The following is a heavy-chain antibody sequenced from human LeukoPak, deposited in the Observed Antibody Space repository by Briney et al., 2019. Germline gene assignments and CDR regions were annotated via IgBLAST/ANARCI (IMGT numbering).Heavy chain of an antibody. J-gene: IGHJ6*03. CDR3: TRLGGALLDYYYMDV. CDR1: GFTFSGSA. V-gene: IGHV3-73*01. CDR2: IRSKANSYAT. Sequence: GGSLRLSCAASGFTFSGSAMHWVRQASGKGLEWVGRIRSKANSYATAYAASVKGRFTISRDDSKNTAYLQMNSLKTEDTAVYYCTRLGGALLDYYYMDVWGKGTTVTASS. D-gene: IGHD3-16*01.